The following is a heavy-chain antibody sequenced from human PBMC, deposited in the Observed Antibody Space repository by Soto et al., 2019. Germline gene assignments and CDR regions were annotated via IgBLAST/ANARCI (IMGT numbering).Heavy chain of an antibody. V-gene: IGHV4-59*01. CDR1: GGSISSYY. D-gene: IGHD2-21*02. J-gene: IGHJ5*02. CDR3: ARTALGWFDP. CDR2: IYYSGSA. Sequence: ASETLSLTCTVSGGSISSYYWSWIRQPPGKGLEWIGYIYYSGSANYNPSLKSRVTISVDTSKNQFSLKLSSVTAADTAVYYCARTALGWFDPWGQGTLVTVSS.